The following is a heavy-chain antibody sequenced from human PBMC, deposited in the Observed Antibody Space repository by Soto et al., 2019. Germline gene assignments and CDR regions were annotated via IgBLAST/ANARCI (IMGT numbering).Heavy chain of an antibody. D-gene: IGHD4-17*01. Sequence: SETLSLTCTVSGGSISSGGYYWSWIRQHPGKGLEWIGYIYYSGSTYYNPSLKSRVTISVDTSKNQFSLKLSSVTAADTAVYYCARGGGDSPDWYFDLWGRGTLVTVSS. V-gene: IGHV4-31*03. J-gene: IGHJ2*01. CDR3: ARGGGDSPDWYFDL. CDR1: GGSISSGGYY. CDR2: IYYSGST.